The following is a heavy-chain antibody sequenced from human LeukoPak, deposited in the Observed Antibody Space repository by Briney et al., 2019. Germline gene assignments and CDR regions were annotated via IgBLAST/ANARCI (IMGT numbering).Heavy chain of an antibody. Sequence: PSETLSLTCAVYGGSFSGYYWSWIRQPPGKGLEWIGEINHSGSTNYNPSLKSRVTISVDTSKNQFSLKLRSVTAADTAVYYCARGMDDSSGYYFDYWGQGTLVTVSS. J-gene: IGHJ4*02. CDR1: GGSFSGYY. CDR3: ARGMDDSSGYYFDY. V-gene: IGHV4-34*01. CDR2: INHSGST. D-gene: IGHD3-22*01.